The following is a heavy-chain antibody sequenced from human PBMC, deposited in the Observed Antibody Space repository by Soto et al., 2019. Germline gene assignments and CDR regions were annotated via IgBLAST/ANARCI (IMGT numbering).Heavy chain of an antibody. CDR1: GFTFSTYW. CDR3: ARNTPGTNWNYVDS. J-gene: IGHJ4*02. D-gene: IGHD1-1*01. CDR2: INQDGSEK. Sequence: GGSLRLSCAASGFTFSTYWTTWVRQAPGKGLEWVANINQDGSEKRYVDSVKGRFTISRDNAKNSLYLQMNSLRAEDTAVYYCARNTPGTNWNYVDSWGQGTLVTVSS. V-gene: IGHV3-7*01.